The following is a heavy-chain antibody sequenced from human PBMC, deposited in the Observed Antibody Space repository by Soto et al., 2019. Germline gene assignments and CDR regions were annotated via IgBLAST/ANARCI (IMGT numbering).Heavy chain of an antibody. V-gene: IGHV2-70*11. D-gene: IGHD6-19*01. CDR1: GFALSTSGMC. Sequence: SGPRRVNPTQTLTLTCTFSGFALSTSGMCVSWIRQPPGKALEWLARIDWDDDKYYSTSLKTRLTISKDTSKNQVVLTMTNMDPVDTATYYCARIAPYSSGWYIYFDYWGQGTLVTSPQ. J-gene: IGHJ4*02. CDR2: IDWDDDK. CDR3: ARIAPYSSGWYIYFDY.